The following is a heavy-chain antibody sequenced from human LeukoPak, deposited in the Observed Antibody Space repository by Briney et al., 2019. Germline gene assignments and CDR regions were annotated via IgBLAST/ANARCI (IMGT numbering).Heavy chain of an antibody. V-gene: IGHV3-7*01. CDR3: ARDKFDP. CDR1: GFTFSSHW. CDR2: IKQDGSEK. Sequence: GGSLRLSCAASGFTFSSHWMSWVRQAPGKGLEWVANIKQDGSEKYYVDSVKGRFTISRDNAKNSLYLQMKSLRAEDTAVYYCARDKFDPWGQGTLVTVSS. J-gene: IGHJ5*02.